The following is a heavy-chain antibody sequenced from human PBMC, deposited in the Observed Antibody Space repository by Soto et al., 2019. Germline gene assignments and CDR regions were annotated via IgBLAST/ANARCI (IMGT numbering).Heavy chain of an antibody. CDR3: VRGYCTTSPFDY. Sequence: GASVKVSCKASGYKFTTYFIHWVRQAPGQGLEWMGMIHPSGDTGYAQKFRGRVTITIDTSTTTAYMELRNLTSEDTAVYFSVRGYCTTSPFDYWGQGTLVTVSS. J-gene: IGHJ4*02. V-gene: IGHV1-46*01. D-gene: IGHD2-15*01. CDR2: IHPSGDT. CDR1: GYKFTTYF.